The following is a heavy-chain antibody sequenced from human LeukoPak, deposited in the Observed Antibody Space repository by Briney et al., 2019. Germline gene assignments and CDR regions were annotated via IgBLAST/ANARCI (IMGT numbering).Heavy chain of an antibody. Sequence: SETLSLTCIVSGASTSSYYWSWIRQPPGGGLEWIAYISYSGSTDYNPSLKSRVTISIDTSNNRFSLRLSSVTAADTAVYYCARSDLYSGSYYGVLYFNYWGQGTPDTVSS. CDR1: GASTSSYY. V-gene: IGHV4-59*01. D-gene: IGHD3-22*01. CDR2: ISYSGST. CDR3: ARSDLYSGSYYGVLYFNY. J-gene: IGHJ4*02.